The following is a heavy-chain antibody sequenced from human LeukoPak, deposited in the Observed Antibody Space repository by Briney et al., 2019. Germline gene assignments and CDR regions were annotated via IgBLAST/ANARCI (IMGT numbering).Heavy chain of an antibody. CDR2: IYYSGST. D-gene: IGHD3-10*01. CDR1: GGSLSGYY. CDR3: ARVEEGYGSGRRENYYYYYMDV. J-gene: IGHJ6*03. Sequence: SETLSLTCAVYGGSLSGYYWSWIRQPPGKGLEWIGYIYYSGSTNYNPSLKSRVTISVDTSKNQFSLRLRSVTAADTAVYYCARVEEGYGSGRRENYYYYYMDVWGKGTTVTISS. V-gene: IGHV4-59*01.